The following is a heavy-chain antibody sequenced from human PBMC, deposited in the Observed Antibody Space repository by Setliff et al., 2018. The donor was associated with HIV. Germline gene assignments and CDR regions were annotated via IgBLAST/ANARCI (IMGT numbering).Heavy chain of an antibody. J-gene: IGHJ4*02. V-gene: IGHV4-59*12. CDR2: IYYSGST. Sequence: SETLSLTCAVSGASISSYYWSWIRQPPGKGLEWIGYIYYSGSTSYNPSLKSRATISVGTSKNQLSLKVSSVTAADTAVYYCAREGRYSSACFFDYWGQGTLVTVSS. CDR3: AREGRYSSACFFDY. D-gene: IGHD6-19*01. CDR1: GASISSYY.